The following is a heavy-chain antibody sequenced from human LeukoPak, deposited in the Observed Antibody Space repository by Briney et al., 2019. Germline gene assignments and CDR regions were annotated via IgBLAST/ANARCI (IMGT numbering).Heavy chain of an antibody. CDR1: GFTFSSYS. Sequence: GGSLRLSCAASGFTFSSYSMNWVRQAPGKGLEWVSYISSSSSTIYYADSVKGRFTISRDNAKNSLYLQMNSLRAEDTAVYYCAKGGHYYDSSGYYGFDYWGQGTLVTVSS. V-gene: IGHV3-48*01. CDR3: AKGGHYYDSSGYYGFDY. D-gene: IGHD3-22*01. J-gene: IGHJ4*02. CDR2: ISSSSSTI.